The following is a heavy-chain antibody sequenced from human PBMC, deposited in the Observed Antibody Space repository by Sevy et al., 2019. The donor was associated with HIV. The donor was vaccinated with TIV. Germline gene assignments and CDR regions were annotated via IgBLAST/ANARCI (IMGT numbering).Heavy chain of an antibody. CDR3: AREHNSSGWSQFYYYGMDV. CDR2: ISYDGSDK. Sequence: GGSLRLSCAASGLTFSSYAMHWVRQAPGKGLEWVAVISYDGSDKYFADSVKGRFTISRDNSKNTLYLQMNSLRAEDTAVYYCAREHNSSGWSQFYYYGMDVWGQGTTVTVSS. D-gene: IGHD6-19*01. J-gene: IGHJ6*02. CDR1: GLTFSSYA. V-gene: IGHV3-30*04.